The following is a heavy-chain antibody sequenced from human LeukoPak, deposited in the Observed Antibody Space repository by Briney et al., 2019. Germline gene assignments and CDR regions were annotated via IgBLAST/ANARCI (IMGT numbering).Heavy chain of an antibody. Sequence: ASVKVSCKASGYTFTSYGISWVRQAPGQGLEWMGWISAYNGNTNYAQKLQGRVTMTIDTSTSTAYMELRSLRSDDTAVYYCARAWDGSGWYGEVYWGQGTLVTVSS. CDR1: GYTFTSYG. V-gene: IGHV1-18*01. D-gene: IGHD6-19*01. J-gene: IGHJ4*02. CDR3: ARAWDGSGWYGEVY. CDR2: ISAYNGNT.